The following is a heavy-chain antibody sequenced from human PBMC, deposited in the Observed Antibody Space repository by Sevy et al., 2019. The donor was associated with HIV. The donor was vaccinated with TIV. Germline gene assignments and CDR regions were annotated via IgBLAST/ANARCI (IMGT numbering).Heavy chain of an antibody. J-gene: IGHJ6*02. CDR2: ISPYDGDT. CDR3: TRDTWELLTGIAYYYSGMDV. D-gene: IGHD1-26*01. V-gene: IGHV1-18*01. Sequence: ASVKVSCQSSGYNFNIYTIHWVRQARGQGLEWVGRISPYDGDTDYAHHFHGRVSLTMDTSTSTAYLGLTSLRSDDTAVYFCTRDTWELLTGIAYYYSGMDVWGQGTTVTVSS. CDR1: GYNFNIYT.